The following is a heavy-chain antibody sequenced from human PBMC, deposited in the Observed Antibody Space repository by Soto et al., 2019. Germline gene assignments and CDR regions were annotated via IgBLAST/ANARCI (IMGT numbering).Heavy chain of an antibody. J-gene: IGHJ6*02. V-gene: IGHV3-74*01. D-gene: IGHD6-13*01. CDR2: INSDGSST. CDR3: ARAGSSSWYRRYYYYGMDV. Sequence: PVGSLRLSCAASGFTFSSYWMHWVRQAPGKGLVWVSRINSDGSSTSYADSVKGRFTISRDNAKNTLYLQMNSLRAEDTAVYYCARAGSSSWYRRYYYYGMDVWGQGTTVTVSS. CDR1: GFTFSSYW.